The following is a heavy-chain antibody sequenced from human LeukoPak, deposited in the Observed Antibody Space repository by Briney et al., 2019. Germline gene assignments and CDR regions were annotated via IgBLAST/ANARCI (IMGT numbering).Heavy chain of an antibody. CDR1: GGTFSSYA. V-gene: IGHV1-69*04. J-gene: IGHJ6*02. Sequence: PVKVSCKASGGTFSSYAISWVRQAPGQGLEWMGRIIPTFGIANYAQKFQGRVTITADKSTSTAYMELSSLRSEDTAVYYCARNGNLAAGTNYYYYYGMDVWGQGTTVTVSS. CDR2: IIPTFGIA. D-gene: IGHD6-13*01. CDR3: ARNGNLAAGTNYYYYYGMDV.